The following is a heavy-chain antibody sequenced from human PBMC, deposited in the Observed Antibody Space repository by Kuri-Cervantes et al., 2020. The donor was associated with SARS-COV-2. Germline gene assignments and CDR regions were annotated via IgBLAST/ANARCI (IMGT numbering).Heavy chain of an antibody. CDR1: GFTFSDYY. Sequence: GRSLRLSCAASGFTFSDYYMSWIRQAPGKGLEWVSYISSSGSTIYYADSVKGRFTVSRDNAKNSLYLQMNSLRAEDTAVYYCARVAGEGPIYYYYMDVWGKGTTVTVSS. CDR3: ARVAGEGPIYYYYMDV. V-gene: IGHV3-11*04. D-gene: IGHD2-21*01. J-gene: IGHJ6*03. CDR2: ISSSGSTI.